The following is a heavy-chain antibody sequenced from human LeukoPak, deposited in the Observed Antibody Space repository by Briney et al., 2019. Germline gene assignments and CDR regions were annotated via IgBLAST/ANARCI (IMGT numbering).Heavy chain of an antibody. CDR2: TIPIFGTV. Sequence: SVKVSCKASGGTFSSYAISWVRQAPGQGHERVGGTIPIFGTVSYAQKFQGRVTITADESTSTAYMELSSLRSEDTAVYYCAGESSSSRSAFDIWGQGTMVTVSS. D-gene: IGHD6-6*01. CDR3: AGESSSSRSAFDI. J-gene: IGHJ3*02. V-gene: IGHV1-69*13. CDR1: GGTFSSYA.